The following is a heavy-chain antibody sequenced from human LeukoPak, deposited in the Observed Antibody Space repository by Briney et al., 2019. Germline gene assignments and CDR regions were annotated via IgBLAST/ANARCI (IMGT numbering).Heavy chain of an antibody. V-gene: IGHV4-59*01. D-gene: IGHD6-13*01. CDR1: GGSISSYY. Sequence: SETLSLTCTVSGGSISSYYWGWIRQPPGKGLEWIGYIYYSGSTNYNPSLKSRVTVSVDTSKNQFSLKLSSVTAADTAVYYCARADYSSPWYYYYYMDVWGKGTTVTVSS. CDR2: IYYSGST. J-gene: IGHJ6*03. CDR3: ARADYSSPWYYYYYMDV.